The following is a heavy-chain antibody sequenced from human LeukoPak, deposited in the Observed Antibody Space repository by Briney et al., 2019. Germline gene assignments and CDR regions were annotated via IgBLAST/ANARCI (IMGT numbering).Heavy chain of an antibody. J-gene: IGHJ4*02. V-gene: IGHV1-8*01. CDR2: MNPNSGNT. D-gene: IGHD2-15*01. CDR1: GYTFTSYD. CDR3: ARRYCSGGSCYGFELLDY. Sequence: ASVKVSCKASGYTFTSYDINWVRQATGQGLEWMGWMNPNSGNTGYAQKFQGRVTMTRNTSISTAYMELSSLRSEDTAVYYWARRYCSGGSCYGFELLDYWGQGTLVTVSS.